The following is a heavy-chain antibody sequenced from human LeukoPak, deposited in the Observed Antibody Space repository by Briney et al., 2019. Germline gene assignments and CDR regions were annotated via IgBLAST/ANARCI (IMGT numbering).Heavy chain of an antibody. V-gene: IGHV3-30-3*01. D-gene: IGHD1-26*01. Sequence: GRSLRLSCAASGFTFSSYAMHWVRQAPGKGLEWVAVISYDRSNKYYADSVKGRFTISRDNSKNTLYLQMNSLRAEDTAVYYCARDGSGSYMDYWGQGTLVTVSS. J-gene: IGHJ4*02. CDR1: GFTFSSYA. CDR3: ARDGSGSYMDY. CDR2: ISYDRSNK.